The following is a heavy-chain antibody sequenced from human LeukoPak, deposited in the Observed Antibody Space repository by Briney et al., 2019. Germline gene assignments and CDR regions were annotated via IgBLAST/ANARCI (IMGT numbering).Heavy chain of an antibody. Sequence: GGSLRLSCAASQFSVSTNYMSWVRQAPGKGLEWVSIIYRTGGKYYADSVKGRFTISRDNSKHTLFLQMNSLRAEDTALYYCARGSDGWFAFDYWGQGILVTVSS. J-gene: IGHJ4*02. CDR3: ARGSDGWFAFDY. CDR1: QFSVSTNY. CDR2: IYRTGGK. D-gene: IGHD6-19*01. V-gene: IGHV3-66*01.